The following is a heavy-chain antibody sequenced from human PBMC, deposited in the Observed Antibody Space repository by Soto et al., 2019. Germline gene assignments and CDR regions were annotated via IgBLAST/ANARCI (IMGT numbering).Heavy chain of an antibody. CDR3: ARDRKSGYISMTYYYHYGMDV. D-gene: IGHD3-3*01. Sequence: SETLSLTCTVSGGSISSYYWSWIRQPAGKGLEWIGRIYTSGSTNYNPSLKSRVTMSVDTSKNQFSLKLSSVTAADTAVYYCARDRKSGYISMTYYYHYGMDVSGQATMVTLS. V-gene: IGHV4-4*07. CDR2: IYTSGST. J-gene: IGHJ6*02. CDR1: GGSISSYY.